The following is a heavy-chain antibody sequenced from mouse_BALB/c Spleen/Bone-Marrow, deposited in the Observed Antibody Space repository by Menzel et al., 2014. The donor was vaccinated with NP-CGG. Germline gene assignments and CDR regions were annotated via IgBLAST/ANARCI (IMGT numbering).Heavy chain of an antibody. Sequence: VQLVESGAEFAKPGASVRLSCKASGYTFTRFYIHWVKQRPGQDLEWIGEIDPSDSYINYNQKFKGEATLTVDKSSSTAYMQLSSLTSEDSALYYCARWGYLDYWGQGTTLTVSS. V-gene: IGHV1-69*02. CDR3: ARWGYLDY. CDR1: GYTFTRFY. CDR2: IDPSDSYI. D-gene: IGHD3-1*01. J-gene: IGHJ2*01.